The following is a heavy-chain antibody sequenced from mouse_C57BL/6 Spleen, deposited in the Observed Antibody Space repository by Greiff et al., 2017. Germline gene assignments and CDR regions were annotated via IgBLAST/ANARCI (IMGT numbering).Heavy chain of an antibody. V-gene: IGHV1-52*01. J-gene: IGHJ4*01. CDR2: IDPSDSET. CDR3: ASGGYVYAMDY. CDR1: GYTFTSYW. D-gene: IGHD2-2*01. Sequence: QVQLQPSGAELVRPGASVKLSCKASGYTFTSYWMHWVKQRPIQGLEWIGNIDPSDSETHYNQKFKVKATLTVHKSSSTAYMQLSILTSEDSAVYCCASGGYVYAMDYCGQGASGTVSA.